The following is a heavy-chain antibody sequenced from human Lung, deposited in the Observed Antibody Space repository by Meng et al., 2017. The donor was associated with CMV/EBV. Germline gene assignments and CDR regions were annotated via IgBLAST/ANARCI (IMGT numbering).Heavy chain of an antibody. J-gene: IGHJ4*02. D-gene: IGHD3/OR15-3a*01. V-gene: IGHV3-30*04. CDR1: RFTFSSYA. CDR2: ISYDGRNE. Sequence: LXXAASRFTFSSYAMHWVRQAPGKGLEWVATISYDGRNEYYTDSVKGRFTISRDNSKNTMYLQVNSQRPEDTGVYYCARGTRFLDWSFYGVIDDWXQGTXVTVAS. CDR3: ARGTRFLDWSFYGVIDD.